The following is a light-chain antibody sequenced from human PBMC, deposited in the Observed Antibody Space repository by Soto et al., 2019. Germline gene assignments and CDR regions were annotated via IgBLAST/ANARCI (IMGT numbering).Light chain of an antibody. CDR3: KHFGGTTFT. CDR2: ADY. V-gene: IGKV3-11*01. Sequence: EIVLTQSPATLSLSPGETATLSCRASQSVSGYIGWYQQKPGQAPRLLIYADYNRATGIQARFSGSGSGTHFTLTIRRLEPGDFAVYYCKHFGGTTFTVGQGTRLEI. CDR1: QSVSGY. J-gene: IGKJ5*01.